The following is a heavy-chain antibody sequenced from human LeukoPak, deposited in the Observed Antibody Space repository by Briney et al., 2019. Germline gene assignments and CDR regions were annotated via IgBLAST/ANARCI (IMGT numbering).Heavy chain of an antibody. CDR1: GFTFSSYA. J-gene: IGHJ6*02. V-gene: IGHV3-30-3*01. CDR3: AREYYDLYYYYYGMDV. CDR2: ISYDGSNK. D-gene: IGHD3-22*01. Sequence: GRSLRLSCAASGFTFSSYAMHWVRQALGKGLEWVAVISYDGSNKYYADSVKGRFTISRDNSKNTLYLQMNSLRAEDTAVYYCAREYYDLYYYYYGMDVWGQGTTVTVSS.